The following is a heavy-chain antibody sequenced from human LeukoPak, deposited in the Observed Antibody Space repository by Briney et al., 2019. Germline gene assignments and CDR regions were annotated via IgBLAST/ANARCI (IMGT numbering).Heavy chain of an antibody. J-gene: IGHJ4*02. CDR2: FDPEDGET. Sequence: ASVKVSCKVSGYTLTELSMHWVRQAPGKGLEWMGGFDPEDGETIYAQKFQGRVTITADESTSTAYMELSSLRSEDTAVYYCARDLRELPHYWGQGTLVTVSS. D-gene: IGHD1-26*01. V-gene: IGHV1-24*01. CDR3: ARDLRELPHY. CDR1: GYTLTELS.